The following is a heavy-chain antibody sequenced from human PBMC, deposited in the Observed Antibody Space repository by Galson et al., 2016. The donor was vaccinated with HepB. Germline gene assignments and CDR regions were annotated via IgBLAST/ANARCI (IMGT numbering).Heavy chain of an antibody. J-gene: IGHJ4*02. D-gene: IGHD2-21*01. CDR1: GDSVSSIDAA. CDR3: ARDRASWDGQHTGSFNY. Sequence: CAISGDSVSSIDAAWNWIRQSPSRGLECLGRTYYRSKWYYDYAVSVKSRMTINPDTSKNQLSLQLNSVTPEDTAVYYCARDRASWDGQHTGSFNYWGQGTLVTVSS. V-gene: IGHV6-1*01. CDR2: TYYRSKWYY.